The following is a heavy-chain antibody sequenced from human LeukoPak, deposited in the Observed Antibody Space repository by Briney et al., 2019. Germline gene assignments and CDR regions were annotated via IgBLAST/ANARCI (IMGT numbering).Heavy chain of an antibody. CDR3: AKDGLGSSWYLGLGWFDP. J-gene: IGHJ5*02. CDR1: GFTFDDYA. D-gene: IGHD6-13*01. Sequence: PGGSLRLSCAASGFTFDDYAMHWVRHAPGKGLEWVSGISWNSGSIGYADSVKGRFTISRDNAKNSLYLQMNSLRAEDTALYYCAKDGLGSSWYLGLGWFDPWGQGTLVTVSS. CDR2: ISWNSGSI. V-gene: IGHV3-9*01.